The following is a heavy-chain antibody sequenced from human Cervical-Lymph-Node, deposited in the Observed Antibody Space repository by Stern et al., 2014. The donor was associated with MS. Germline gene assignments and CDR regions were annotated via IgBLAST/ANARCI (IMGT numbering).Heavy chain of an antibody. Sequence: QLVQSGGGLVQPGGSLRLSCSASGFTFSGFAMHWVRQAPGKGLQYVSTISSNGGSTYYADSVKGRVTISRDSPKNTLYLQMSSLRIEDTAVYYCVKGRDFWSGRPYGMDVWGQGTTVAVSS. CDR2: ISSNGGST. J-gene: IGHJ6*02. V-gene: IGHV3-64D*06. CDR1: GFTFSGFA. D-gene: IGHD3-3*01. CDR3: VKGRDFWSGRPYGMDV.